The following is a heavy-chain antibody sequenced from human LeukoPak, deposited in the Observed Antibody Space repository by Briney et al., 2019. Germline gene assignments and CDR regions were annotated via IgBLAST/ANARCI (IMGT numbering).Heavy chain of an antibody. CDR3: ARGHVPGSTRHWDF. Sequence: PGGSLRLSCGVSGFIFSDYWMNWVRQAPGKGLEWVASIKQDGGEKSYVDSVKGRFTISRDNAKNTLYLQMNSLRVEDTAVYFCARGHVPGSTRHWDFWGQGTLVTVSS. CDR1: GFIFSDYW. J-gene: IGHJ4*02. D-gene: IGHD3-10*01. V-gene: IGHV3-7*01. CDR2: IKQDGGEK.